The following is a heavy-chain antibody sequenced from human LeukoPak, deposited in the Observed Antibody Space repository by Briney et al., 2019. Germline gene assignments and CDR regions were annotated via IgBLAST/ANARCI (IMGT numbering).Heavy chain of an antibody. D-gene: IGHD3-22*01. J-gene: IGHJ5*02. CDR3: ARDVGYYDSSGYYLGWFDP. CDR2: IDSKTGNP. Sequence: ASVKVSCKASGYTFTNYAMNWVRQAPGQGLKWMGWIDSKTGNPTYAQGFTGRFVFSLDTSVTTAYLQISSLKAEDTAVYYYARDVGYYDSSGYYLGWFDPWGQGTLVTVSS. CDR1: GYTFTNYA. V-gene: IGHV7-4-1*02.